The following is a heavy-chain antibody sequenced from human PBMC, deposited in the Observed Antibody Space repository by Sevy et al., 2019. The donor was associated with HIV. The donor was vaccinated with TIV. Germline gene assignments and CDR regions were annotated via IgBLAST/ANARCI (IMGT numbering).Heavy chain of an antibody. CDR2: IYHSGST. J-gene: IGHJ6*02. Sequence: SETLSLTCAVSGGSISSGGYSWSWIRQPPGKGLEWIGYIYHSGSTYYNPSLKSRVTISVDRSKNRFSRKLRSVTAADTAVYYCAKGVIGLCGMDVWGQGTTVTVSS. D-gene: IGHD3-10*01. V-gene: IGHV4-30-2*01. CDR1: GGSISSGGYS. CDR3: AKGVIGLCGMDV.